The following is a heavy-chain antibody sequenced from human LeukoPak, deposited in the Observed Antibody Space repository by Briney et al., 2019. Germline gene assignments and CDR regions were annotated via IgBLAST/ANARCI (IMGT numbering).Heavy chain of an antibody. Sequence: CXAXGGTFSSYTISWVRQAPGQGLEWMGRIIPILGIANYAQKFQGRVTITADKSTSTAYMELSSLRSEDTAVYYCARASTFPDYWGQGTLVTVSS. J-gene: IGHJ4*02. CDR1: GGTFSSYT. V-gene: IGHV1-69*02. CDR2: IIPILGIA. D-gene: IGHD2/OR15-2a*01. CDR3: ARASTFPDY.